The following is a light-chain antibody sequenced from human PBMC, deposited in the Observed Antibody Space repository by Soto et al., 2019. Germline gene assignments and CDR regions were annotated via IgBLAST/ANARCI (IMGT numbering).Light chain of an antibody. CDR2: ANN. Sequence: QSVLTQPPSVSGAPGQRVTISCTGGSSNIGAGFDVHWYQQLPGTAPKLLIYANNMRPSGVPDRFSASKSGTSASLAITGLQAEDEADYYCQSYDSSLSSSGVFGGGTKVTVL. J-gene: IGLJ2*01. CDR1: SSNIGAGFD. CDR3: QSYDSSLSSSGV. V-gene: IGLV1-40*01.